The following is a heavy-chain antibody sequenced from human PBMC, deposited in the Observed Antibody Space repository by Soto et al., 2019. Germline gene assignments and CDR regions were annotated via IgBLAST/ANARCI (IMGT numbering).Heavy chain of an antibody. D-gene: IGHD2-15*01. V-gene: IGHV3-23*01. CDR2: ISVSGST. CDR3: AKGGEGYCSGTSFLYHTDA. Sequence: EVQLLESGGGLVQPGGSRRLSCAASGVTFSSYAMSWVRQAPGKGLEWVSTISVSGSTYYAGSVKGRFTISRYISKNTVYVQMRSLRAEDTSVYYCAKGGEGYCSGTSFLYHTDAWGKGTTVTVSS. CDR1: GVTFSSYA. J-gene: IGHJ6*03.